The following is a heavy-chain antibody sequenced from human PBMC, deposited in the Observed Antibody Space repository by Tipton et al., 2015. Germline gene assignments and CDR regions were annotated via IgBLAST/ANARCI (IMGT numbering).Heavy chain of an antibody. CDR3: ARVGSGSYWGYFDY. J-gene: IGHJ4*02. D-gene: IGHD2-21*01. Sequence: TLSLTCSVSSDSISKYYWSWIRQPPGKELEWIGYIQYSGSTNYNPSLKSRVTISVDTSKTQFSLKLRSVTAADTAVYYCARVGSGSYWGYFDYWGQGTMVTVSS. CDR1: SDSISKYY. CDR2: IQYSGST. V-gene: IGHV4-59*08.